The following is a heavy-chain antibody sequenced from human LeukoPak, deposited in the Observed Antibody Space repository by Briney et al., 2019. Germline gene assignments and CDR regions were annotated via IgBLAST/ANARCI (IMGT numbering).Heavy chain of an antibody. V-gene: IGHV3-30*18. Sequence: GGSLRLSCAASGITFSRYDIHWVRQAPGKGLEWVAEISYDGSNTYYADSVKGRFTISRDNSKKTVYLQMNSLRAEDTAVYYCAKEDMVRGLIPPYYYGMDVWGQGTTVTVSS. CDR3: AKEDMVRGLIPPYYYGMDV. J-gene: IGHJ6*02. D-gene: IGHD3-10*01. CDR2: ISYDGSNT. CDR1: GITFSRYD.